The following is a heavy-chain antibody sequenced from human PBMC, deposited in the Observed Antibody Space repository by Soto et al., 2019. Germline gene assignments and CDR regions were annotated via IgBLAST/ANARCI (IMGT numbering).Heavy chain of an antibody. J-gene: IGHJ4*02. CDR1: GFTFSNYW. CDR3: VRDRTTFTLFDY. CDR2: ISTDGSLI. D-gene: IGHD1-1*01. V-gene: IGHV3-74*01. Sequence: PGGSLRLSCAASGFTFSNYWMHWFRQAPGKGLVWISRISTDGSLIGFADSVKGRFTASRDSAKNTVYLQMNNLRAEDTAVYYCVRDRTTFTLFDYWGQVSLVNVSS.